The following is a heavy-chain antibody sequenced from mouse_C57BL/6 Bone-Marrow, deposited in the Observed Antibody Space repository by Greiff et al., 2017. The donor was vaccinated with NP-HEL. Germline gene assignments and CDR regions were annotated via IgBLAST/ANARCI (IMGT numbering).Heavy chain of an antibody. Sequence: VQLQQSGAELARPGASVKLSCKASGYTFTSYGISWVKQRTGQGLEWIGEIYPRSGNTYYNEKFKGKATLTADKSASTAYMELRSLTSEDSAVYFCARDGAITTVGAYWGQGTLVTVSA. CDR2: IYPRSGNT. CDR3: ARDGAITTVGAY. V-gene: IGHV1-81*01. D-gene: IGHD1-1*01. J-gene: IGHJ3*01. CDR1: GYTFTSYG.